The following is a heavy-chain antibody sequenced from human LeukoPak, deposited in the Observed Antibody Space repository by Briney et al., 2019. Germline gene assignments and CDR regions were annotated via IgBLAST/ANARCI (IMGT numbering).Heavy chain of an antibody. CDR2: VYYDGRT. J-gene: IGHJ4*02. CDR3: ARRSNGSFYYFDD. V-gene: IGHV4-39*02. CDR1: GDSITSRSFY. Sequence: SETLSLTCFVSGDSITSRSFYWGWIRQPPGKNLEWIGNVYYDGRTSYNPSLKTRVTISVDTSRNHFSLKLTSVTAADTAVYYCARRSNGSFYYFDDWGQGTLVTVSS. D-gene: IGHD1-26*01.